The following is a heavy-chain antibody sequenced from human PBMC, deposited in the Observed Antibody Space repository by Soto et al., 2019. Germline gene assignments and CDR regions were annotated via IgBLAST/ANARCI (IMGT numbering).Heavy chain of an antibody. CDR3: ARDEYYYYGMDV. V-gene: IGHV3-30*09. CDR2: ISYDGSNK. J-gene: IGHJ6*02. CDR1: GFTFSSYA. Sequence: SVGSLRLSCAASGFTFSSYAMHWVRQAPGKGLEWVAVISYDGSNKYYADSVKGRFAISRDNSKNTLYLQMNSLRAEDTAVYYCARDEYYYYGMDVWGQGTTVTVSS.